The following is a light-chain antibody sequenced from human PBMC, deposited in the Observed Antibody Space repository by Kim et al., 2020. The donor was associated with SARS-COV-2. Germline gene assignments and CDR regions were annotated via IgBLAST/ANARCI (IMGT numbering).Light chain of an antibody. V-gene: IGLV1-44*01. J-gene: IGLJ3*02. CDR3: AAWDDSLNAWV. CDR1: SSNVGSNV. CDR2: RNN. Sequence: GQRGTIACSGRSSNVGSNVVNWYQQVPGTAPELLIYRNNQRPSGVPDRFSGSKSGTSASLAISGLQSEDEADYYCAAWDDSLNAWVFGGGTKLTVL.